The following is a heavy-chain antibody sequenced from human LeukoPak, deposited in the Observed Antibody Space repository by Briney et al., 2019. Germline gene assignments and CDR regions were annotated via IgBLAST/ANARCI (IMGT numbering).Heavy chain of an antibody. CDR1: GFTFSSYE. CDR3: ARDPLGSSSWSDAIDI. Sequence: GGSLRLSCAASGFTFSSYEMNWVRQAPGKGLEWVSYISSSGSTIYYADSVRGRFTISRDNANNSLYLQMSSLRAEDTAVYYCARDPLGSSSWSDAIDIWGQGTWSPSLQ. V-gene: IGHV3-48*03. J-gene: IGHJ3*02. D-gene: IGHD6-13*01. CDR2: ISSSGSTI.